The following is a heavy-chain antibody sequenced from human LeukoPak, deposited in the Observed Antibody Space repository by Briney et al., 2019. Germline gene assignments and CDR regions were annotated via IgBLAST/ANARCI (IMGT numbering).Heavy chain of an antibody. V-gene: IGHV3-30*19. D-gene: IGHD2-2*01. Sequence: PGRSLRLSCVTSGFIFSSYGFHWVRQAPGKGLEWVAVIPFDGSEKYYADSAKGRFSISTDYSRNTLYLEMNSLRADDTAVYYCVRSQLQYCTTTSCYVFDSWGQGTLVTVSS. J-gene: IGHJ4*02. CDR1: GFIFSSYG. CDR2: IPFDGSEK. CDR3: VRSQLQYCTTTSCYVFDS.